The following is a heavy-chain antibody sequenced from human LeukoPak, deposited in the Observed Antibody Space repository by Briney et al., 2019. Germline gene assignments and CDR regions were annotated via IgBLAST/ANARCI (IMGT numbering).Heavy chain of an antibody. Sequence: SETLSLTCTVAVGSASSASHYWGWIRQPPGKGLEWIGTISYSGTTYSNPSLKSRLTMSVDTANNHLSLKLTSVTAADTALYYCAGSGSYYHFDYWGQGSLVTISS. J-gene: IGHJ4*02. CDR2: ISYSGTT. D-gene: IGHD3-10*01. CDR1: VGSASSASHY. V-gene: IGHV4-39*02. CDR3: AGSGSYYHFDY.